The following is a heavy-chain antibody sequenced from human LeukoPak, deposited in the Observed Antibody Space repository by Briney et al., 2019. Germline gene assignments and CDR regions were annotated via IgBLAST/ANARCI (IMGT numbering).Heavy chain of an antibody. J-gene: IGHJ5*02. CDR2: INLNSGGT. Sequence: ASVKVSCKASGGTFSSYAISWVRQAPGQGLEWMGWINLNSGGTNYAQKFQGRVTMTRDTSISTAYMELSRLRSDDTAVYYCARDGKEFDPWGQGTLVTVSS. CDR1: GGTFSSYA. CDR3: ARDGKEFDP. V-gene: IGHV1-2*02.